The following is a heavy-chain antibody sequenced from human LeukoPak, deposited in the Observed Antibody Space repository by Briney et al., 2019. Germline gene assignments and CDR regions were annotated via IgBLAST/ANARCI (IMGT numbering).Heavy chain of an antibody. J-gene: IGHJ4*02. CDR3: ARGGVSGSPYDSSGYYPDY. CDR2: IYYSGST. CDR1: GGSISSYY. V-gene: IGHV4-59*01. D-gene: IGHD3-22*01. Sequence: ETLSLPFPVSGGSISSYYWSWIRPPPGKGLEWIGYIYYSGSTNYNPSLKSRVTISVDTSKNQFSLKLSSVTAADTAVYYCARGGVSGSPYDSSGYYPDYWGQGTLVTVSS.